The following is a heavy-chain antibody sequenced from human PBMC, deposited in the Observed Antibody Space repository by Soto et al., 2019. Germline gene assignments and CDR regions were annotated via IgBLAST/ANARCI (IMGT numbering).Heavy chain of an antibody. CDR2: TYYRSKWYN. Sequence: SQTLSLTCAISGDSVSSNSAAWNWIRQSPSRGLEWLGRTYYRSKWYNDYAVSVKSRITINPDTSKNHCSLQLISVTPEDTALYYCSRVPYYYYSSGYTARYLHYGIEFWRQRTTGIVCS. CDR1: GDSVSSNSAA. CDR3: SRVPYYYYSSGYTARYLHYGIEF. D-gene: IGHD3-22*01. J-gene: IGHJ6*02. V-gene: IGHV6-1*01.